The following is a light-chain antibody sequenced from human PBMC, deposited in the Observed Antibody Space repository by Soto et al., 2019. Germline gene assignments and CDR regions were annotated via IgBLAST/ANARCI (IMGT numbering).Light chain of an antibody. CDR1: SSDVGGYNY. CDR3: SSYTSSSTLVV. V-gene: IGLV2-14*01. Sequence: QSALTQPASMSGSPGQSITISCTGTSSDVGGYNYVSWYQQYPGEAPKLMIYDVSNRPSGVSNRFSGSKSGNTASLTISGLQAEDEADYYCSSYTSSSTLVVFSGGTKLTAL. CDR2: DVS. J-gene: IGLJ2*01.